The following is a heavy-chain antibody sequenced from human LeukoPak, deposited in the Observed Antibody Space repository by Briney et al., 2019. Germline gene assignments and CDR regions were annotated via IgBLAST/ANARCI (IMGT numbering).Heavy chain of an antibody. CDR3: ARGRIYYGLLLDY. CDR1: GYTFTSYD. D-gene: IGHD3-10*01. Sequence: ASVKVSCKASGYTFTSYDINWVRQATGQGLEWMGWMNPNSGNTGYAQKFQGRVTMTRHTSISTAYMELSSLRSEDTAVYYCARGRIYYGLLLDYWGQGTLVTVSS. V-gene: IGHV1-8*01. CDR2: MNPNSGNT. J-gene: IGHJ4*02.